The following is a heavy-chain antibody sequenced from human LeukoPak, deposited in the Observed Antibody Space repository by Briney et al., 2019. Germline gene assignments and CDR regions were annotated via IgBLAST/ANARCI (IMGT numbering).Heavy chain of an antibody. D-gene: IGHD6-25*01. CDR1: GGSISSINYY. V-gene: IGHV4-39*01. CDR2: IYNTGNT. J-gene: IGHJ3*02. CDR3: ARGIAAGYDAFDI. Sequence: SETLSLTCTVSGGSISSINYYWGWIRQPPGKGLEWIQNIYNTGNTYSNPSLKNRVTIFVDTSKNQFSLKLSSVTAADTAVYYCARGIAAGYDAFDIWGQGTMVTVSS.